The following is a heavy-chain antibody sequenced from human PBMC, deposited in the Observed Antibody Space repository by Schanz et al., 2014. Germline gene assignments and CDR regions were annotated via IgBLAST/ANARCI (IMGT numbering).Heavy chain of an antibody. V-gene: IGHV3-33*06. Sequence: QVQLVESGGGVVQPGGSLRLSCAASGFIFSNYGMHWVRQAPGKGLEWVAVIWSDGSGKYYADSVKGRFTISRDSPKNTLYLQMNSLRAEDTAVYYCAKDLLYGAPMPLNHLDYWGPGTLVTVSS. CDR2: IWSDGSGK. CDR1: GFIFSNYG. D-gene: IGHD2-2*01. J-gene: IGHJ4*02. CDR3: AKDLLYGAPMPLNHLDY.